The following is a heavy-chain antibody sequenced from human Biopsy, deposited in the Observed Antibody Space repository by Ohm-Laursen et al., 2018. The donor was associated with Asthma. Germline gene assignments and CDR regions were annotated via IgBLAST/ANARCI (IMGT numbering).Heavy chain of an antibody. V-gene: IGHV1-69*13. CDR1: GGTFSNFA. CDR3: ARCQVGYSSGWSLLLKKIYYSGMDV. Sequence: GASVKVSCKAPGGTFSNFAISWVRQAPGQGLEWLGGIMTVFGTTNYAQKVQGRVTITADESTSTVYMEVTSLRSEDTAIYYCARCQVGYSSGWSLLLKKIYYSGMDVWGQGTAVTVSS. D-gene: IGHD6-19*01. CDR2: IMTVFGTT. J-gene: IGHJ6*02.